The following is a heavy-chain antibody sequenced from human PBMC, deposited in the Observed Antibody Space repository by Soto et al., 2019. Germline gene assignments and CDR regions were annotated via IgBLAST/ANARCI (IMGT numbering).Heavy chain of an antibody. V-gene: IGHV1-2*04. J-gene: IGHJ4*02. D-gene: IGHD3-16*02. CDR1: GYTFTGYY. Sequence: ASVKVSCKASGYTFTGYYMHWVRQAPGQGLEWMAWINPNSGGTNYAQKFQGWVTMTRDTSISTAYMELSSLRSEDTAVYYCARTHYYVWGSYRPRYFDYCGQGTLVIVSS. CDR2: INPNSGGT. CDR3: ARTHYYVWGSYRPRYFDY.